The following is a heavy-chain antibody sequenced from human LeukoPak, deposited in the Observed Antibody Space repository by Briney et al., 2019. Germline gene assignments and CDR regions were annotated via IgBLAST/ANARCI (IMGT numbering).Heavy chain of an antibody. D-gene: IGHD6-13*01. J-gene: IGHJ2*01. CDR1: GFTFSTYP. CDR2: IADDGKDK. V-gene: IGHV3-30*04. CDR3: AQPEVAAAPGYFDL. Sequence: GGSLRLSCAASGFTFSTYPMHWVRQAPGRGLEWVAVIADDGKDKHYLESVKGRFTISRDNSKNTLYLQMNSLRAEDTAVYYCAQPEVAAAPGYFDLWGRGTLVTVSS.